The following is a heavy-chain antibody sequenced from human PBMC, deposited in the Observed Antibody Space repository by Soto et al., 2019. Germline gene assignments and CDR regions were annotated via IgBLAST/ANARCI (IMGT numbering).Heavy chain of an antibody. J-gene: IGHJ5*02. CDR1: GGSISSGGYS. V-gene: IGHV4-30-2*01. Sequence: QLQLQESGSGLVRPSQTLSLTCAVSGGSISSGGYSWNWIRQPPGKGLEWIGYIYHSGSTLYNPSLKSRVXTXVXXSKNPFPLKLSSVTAADTAVYYCARDQLEGNWFDPWGQGTLVTVSS. CDR2: IYHSGST. CDR3: ARDQLEGNWFDP. D-gene: IGHD1-1*01.